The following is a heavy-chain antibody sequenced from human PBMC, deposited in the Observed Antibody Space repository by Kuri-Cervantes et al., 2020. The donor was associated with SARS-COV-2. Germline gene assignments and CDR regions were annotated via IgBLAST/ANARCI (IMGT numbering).Heavy chain of an antibody. Sequence: ASVKVSCKASGDTVTGDYMHWVRQAPGQGREWMGWINPNSGGTNYAQKFQGRVTMTRDTSISTAYMELSRLRSDDTAVYYYARSYHASFTIFGANGLVDYWRQGTLVTVSS. V-gene: IGHV1-2*02. J-gene: IGHJ4*02. D-gene: IGHD3-3*01. CDR3: ARSYHASFTIFGANGLVDY. CDR2: INPNSGGT. CDR1: GDTVTGDY.